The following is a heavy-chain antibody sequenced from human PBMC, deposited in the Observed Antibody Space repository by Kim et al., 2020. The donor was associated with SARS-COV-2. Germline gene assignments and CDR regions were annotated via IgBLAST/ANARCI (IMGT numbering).Heavy chain of an antibody. D-gene: IGHD5-12*01. V-gene: IGHV1-18*01. CDR3: ARGYSGYDYAYSFDY. Sequence: KLQGRVTMTTDTAPSTAYMELRSLRSDDTAVYYCARGYSGYDYAYSFDYWGQGTLVTVSS. J-gene: IGHJ4*02.